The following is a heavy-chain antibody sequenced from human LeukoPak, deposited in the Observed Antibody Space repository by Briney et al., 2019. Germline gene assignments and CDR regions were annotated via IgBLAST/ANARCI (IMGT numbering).Heavy chain of an antibody. J-gene: IGHJ4*02. D-gene: IGHD4-17*01. Sequence: GRSLRLSCAASGFTFSSYAMHWVRQAPGKGLEWVAVISYDGSNKYYADSVKGRFTISRDKSKNTLYLQMNSLRAEDTAVYYCARAPTTVTDFDYWGQGTLVTVSS. CDR3: ARAPTTVTDFDY. CDR1: GFTFSSYA. V-gene: IGHV3-30-3*01. CDR2: ISYDGSNK.